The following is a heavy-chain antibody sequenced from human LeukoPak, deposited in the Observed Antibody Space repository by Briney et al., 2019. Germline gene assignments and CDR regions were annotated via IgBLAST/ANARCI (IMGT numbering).Heavy chain of an antibody. D-gene: IGHD6-19*01. V-gene: IGHV3-23*01. J-gene: IGHJ4*02. CDR1: GFTFSSYA. CDR2: ISGSGGST. CDR3: AKRSKQWLGSYFDY. Sequence: VGSLRLSCAASGFTFSSYAMSSVRQAPGKGLECGSAISGSGGSTYYADSVKGRFTISRDNSKNTLYLQMNSLRAEDTAVYYCAKRSKQWLGSYFDYWGQGTLVTVSS.